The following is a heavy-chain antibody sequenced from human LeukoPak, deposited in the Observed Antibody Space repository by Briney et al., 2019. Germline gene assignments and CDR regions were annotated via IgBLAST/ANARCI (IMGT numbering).Heavy chain of an antibody. Sequence: PSETLSLTCTVSGVSISSYYWSWIRQPPGKGLEWIGYIYYSGSTNYNPSLKSRVTISVDTSKNQFSLKLSSVTAADTAVYYCARGYSYGYWVDAFDIWGQGTMVTVSS. CDR2: IYYSGST. CDR1: GVSISSYY. J-gene: IGHJ3*02. D-gene: IGHD5-18*01. CDR3: ARGYSYGYWVDAFDI. V-gene: IGHV4-59*01.